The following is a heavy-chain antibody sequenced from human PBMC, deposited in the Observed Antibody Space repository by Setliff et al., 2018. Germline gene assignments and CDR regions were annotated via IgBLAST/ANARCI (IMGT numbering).Heavy chain of an antibody. CDR2: IYYSGST. J-gene: IGHJ2*01. CDR1: GGSISSSNYY. D-gene: IGHD2-15*01. Sequence: SETLSLTCTVSGGSISSSNYYWGWIRQPPGKGLEWIGSIYYSGSTYYNPSLTSRVTMSVDTSKNQFSLKLTSVTAADTAVYYCSTRVPDLGKWGGGGGPPPPRGRGGGVGLYNHWWQPRPPHPRPHRCAHTARTHAKTPFPPGALLWGR. V-gene: IGHV4-39*01. CDR3: STRVPDLGKWGGGGGPPPPRGRGGGVGLYNHWWQPRPPHPRPHRCAHTARTHAKTPFPPGALL.